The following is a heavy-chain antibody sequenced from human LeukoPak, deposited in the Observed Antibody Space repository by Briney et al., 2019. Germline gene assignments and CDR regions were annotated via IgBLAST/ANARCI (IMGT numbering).Heavy chain of an antibody. CDR3: AKDIATGNRLYYFDY. CDR1: GFTFDDYA. Sequence: GGSLRLSCAASGFTFDDYAMHWVRQAPGKGLEWVLGISWNSGSIGYADSVKGRFTISRDNAKNSLYLQMNSLRAGDTALYYCAKDIATGNRLYYFDYWGQGTLVTVSS. D-gene: IGHD1-14*01. V-gene: IGHV3-9*01. CDR2: ISWNSGSI. J-gene: IGHJ4*02.